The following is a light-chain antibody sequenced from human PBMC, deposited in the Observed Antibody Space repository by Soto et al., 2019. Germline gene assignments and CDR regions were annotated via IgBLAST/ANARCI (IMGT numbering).Light chain of an antibody. CDR1: SSDVGGYNY. CDR3: SSYAGSNNF. CDR2: EVT. J-gene: IGLJ2*01. Sequence: QSARTQPPSASGSPGQSVTISCTGTSSDVGGYNYVSWYQQHPGKAPKLMIYEVTKRPSGVPDRFSGSKSGNTASLTVSGLQADDEADYYCSSYAGSNNFFGGATKLTVL. V-gene: IGLV2-8*01.